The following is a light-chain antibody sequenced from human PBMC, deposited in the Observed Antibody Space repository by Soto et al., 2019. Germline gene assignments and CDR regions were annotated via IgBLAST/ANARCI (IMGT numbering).Light chain of an antibody. CDR3: GSWDSSLSAYV. J-gene: IGLJ1*01. Sequence: QSVLTQPRSVSAAPGQKVTISCSGSSSNIGGNSVSWYQQLPGTAPKLLIYDDNKRPSGIPDRFPGSKSGTSATLGITGFQTGDEADYYCGSWDSSLSAYVFGTGTKVTV. V-gene: IGLV1-51*01. CDR2: DDN. CDR1: SSNIGGNS.